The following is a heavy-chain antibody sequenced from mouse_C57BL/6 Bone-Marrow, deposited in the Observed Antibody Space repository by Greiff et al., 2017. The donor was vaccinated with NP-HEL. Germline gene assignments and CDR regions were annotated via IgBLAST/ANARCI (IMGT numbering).Heavy chain of an antibody. CDR1: GYAFTNYL. V-gene: IGHV1-54*01. CDR2: INPGSGGT. D-gene: IGHD2-4*01. J-gene: IGHJ3*01. CDR3: ARRHYDYGGFAY. Sequence: VQLQQSGAELVRPGTSVKVSCKASGYAFTNYLIEWVKQRPGQGLEWIGVINPGSGGTNYKEKFKGKATLTADKSSSTAYMQLSSRTSEDSAVYVCARRHYDYGGFAYWGQGTLVTVSA.